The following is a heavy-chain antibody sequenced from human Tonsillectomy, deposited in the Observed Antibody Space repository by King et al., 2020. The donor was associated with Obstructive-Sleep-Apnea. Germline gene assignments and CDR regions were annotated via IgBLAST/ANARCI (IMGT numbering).Heavy chain of an antibody. CDR1: GYTFTGYY. J-gene: IGHJ6*02. V-gene: IGHV1-2*02. CDR2: INPNSGGT. D-gene: IGHD2-2*01. CDR3: ARGADQKGTRYFSTTSCSPPSYYYGMDV. Sequence: VQLVESGAEVKKPGASVKVSCKASGYTFTGYYMHWVRQAPGQGLEWMGWINPNSGGTNYAQKFQGRVTMTRDTSISTAYMELSRLRSDDTAVYYCARGADQKGTRYFSTTSCSPPSYYYGMDVWGQGTTVTVSS.